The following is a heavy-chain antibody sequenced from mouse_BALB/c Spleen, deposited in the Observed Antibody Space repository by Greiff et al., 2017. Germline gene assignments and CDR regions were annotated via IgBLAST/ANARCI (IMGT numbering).Heavy chain of an antibody. D-gene: IGHD2-4*01. J-gene: IGHJ4*01. CDR1: GFSLTSYG. CDR3: ARKRGYYDYDGYAMDY. V-gene: IGHV2-4-1*01. CDR2: IWSGGST. Sequence: VQLKESGPGLVQPSQSLSITCTVSGFSLTSYGVHWVRQSPGKGLEWLGVIWSGGSTDYNAAFISRLSISKDNSKSQVFFKMNSLQADDTAIYYCARKRGYYDYDGYAMDYWGQGTSVTVSS.